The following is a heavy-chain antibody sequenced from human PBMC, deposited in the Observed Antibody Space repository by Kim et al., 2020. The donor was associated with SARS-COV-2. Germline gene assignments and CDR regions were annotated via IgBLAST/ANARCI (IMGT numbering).Heavy chain of an antibody. V-gene: IGHV3-30*18. CDR2: ISYDGSNK. Sequence: GGSLRLSCAASGFTFSSYGMHWVRQAPGKGLEWVAVISYDGSNKYYADSVKGRFTISRDNSKNTLYLQMNSLRAEDTAVYYCAKVFPNYYDFWSGYFGYYYYGMDVWGQGTTVTVSS. D-gene: IGHD3-3*01. CDR3: AKVFPNYYDFWSGYFGYYYYGMDV. J-gene: IGHJ6*02. CDR1: GFTFSSYG.